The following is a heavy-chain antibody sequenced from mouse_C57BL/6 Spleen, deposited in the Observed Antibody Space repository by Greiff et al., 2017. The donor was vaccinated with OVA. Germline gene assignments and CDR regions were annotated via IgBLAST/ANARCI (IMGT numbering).Heavy chain of an antibody. CDR3: ERAGGADSLDY. CDR2: IDPSDSYT. V-gene: IGHV1-50*01. Sequence: QVQLQQPGAELVKPGASVKLSCKASGYTFTSYWMQWVKQRPGQGLEWIGEIDPSDSYTNYNQKFKGKATLTVDTSSSTAYMQLSSLTSEDSAVNYCERAGGADSLDYWGQGTTLTVSS. J-gene: IGHJ2*01. CDR1: GYTFTSYW. D-gene: IGHD6-1*01.